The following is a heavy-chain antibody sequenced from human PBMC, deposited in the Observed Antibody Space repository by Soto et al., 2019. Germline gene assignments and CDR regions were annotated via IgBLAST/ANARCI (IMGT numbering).Heavy chain of an antibody. CDR2: VHYSGVT. Sequence: SETLSLTCTVSGGSISSSSHYWGWIRQPPGKGLEWLGSVHYSGVTYHNPSLRSRVTISVDTSKNQFSLRLSSVTAADAAVYYCARPFSGIVGWFDPWGQGTLVTVSS. CDR1: GGSISSSSHY. D-gene: IGHD3-10*01. V-gene: IGHV4-39*01. CDR3: ARPFSGIVGWFDP. J-gene: IGHJ5*02.